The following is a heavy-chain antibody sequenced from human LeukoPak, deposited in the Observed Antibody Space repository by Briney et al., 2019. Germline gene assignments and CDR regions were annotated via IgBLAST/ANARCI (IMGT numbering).Heavy chain of an antibody. D-gene: IGHD3-16*01. Sequence: PGGSLRLSCAASGFTFSRYEMNWVRQAPGKGLEWLSYIKNDGSKIYYTDSVKGRFTISRDNAKNSLFLQMNSLRAEDTAVYYCVRGSLSDRGDYWGQGTLVTVSS. CDR1: GFTFSRYE. CDR3: VRGSLSDRGDY. V-gene: IGHV3-48*03. CDR2: IKNDGSKI. J-gene: IGHJ4*02.